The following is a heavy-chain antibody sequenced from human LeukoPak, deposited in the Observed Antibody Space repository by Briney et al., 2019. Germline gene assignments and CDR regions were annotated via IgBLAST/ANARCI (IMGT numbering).Heavy chain of an antibody. CDR1: GGSISSYY. D-gene: IGHD3-22*01. CDR3: ARAQYYYDSSGSPTIDY. Sequence: SETLSLTCTVSGGSISSYYWSWIGQPPGKRLEWIGYIYYSGSTNYNPSLKSRVTISVDTSKNQFSLKLSSVTAADTAVYYCARAQYYYDSSGSPTIDYWGQGTLLTVSS. CDR2: IYYSGST. J-gene: IGHJ4*02. V-gene: IGHV4-59*01.